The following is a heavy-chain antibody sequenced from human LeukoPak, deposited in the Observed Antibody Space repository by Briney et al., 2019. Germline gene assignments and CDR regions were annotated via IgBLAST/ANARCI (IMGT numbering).Heavy chain of an antibody. V-gene: IGHV3-30-3*01. CDR1: GFTFSSYA. Sequence: GSLRLSRAASGFTFSSYAMHWVCQAPGKGLEWVAVISYDGSNKYYADSVKGRFTISRDNSKNTLYLQMNSLRAEDTAVYYCARDQGYSYVGYWGQGTLVTVSS. CDR2: ISYDGSNK. CDR3: ARDQGYSYVGY. D-gene: IGHD5-18*01. J-gene: IGHJ4*02.